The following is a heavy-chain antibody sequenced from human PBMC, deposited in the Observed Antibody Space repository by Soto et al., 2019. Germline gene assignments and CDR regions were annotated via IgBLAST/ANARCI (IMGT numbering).Heavy chain of an antibody. J-gene: IGHJ4*02. D-gene: IGHD3-22*01. CDR3: HYDSSGPEFDY. CDR1: GGTFSSYT. V-gene: IGHV1-69*02. Sequence: QVQLVQSGAEVKKPGSSVKVSCKASGGTFSSYTISWVRQAPGQGLEWMGRIIPILGIANYAQKFQGRVTITADKSTSTAYMELSSLISEDTAVYYCHYDSSGPEFDYWGQGPLVTVSS. CDR2: IIPILGIA.